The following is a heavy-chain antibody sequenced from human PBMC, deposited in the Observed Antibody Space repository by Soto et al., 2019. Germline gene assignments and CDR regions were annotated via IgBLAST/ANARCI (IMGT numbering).Heavy chain of an antibody. J-gene: IGHJ1*01. D-gene: IGHD3-10*01. CDR1: GGSISSGGYS. CDR3: ARGAPVFIHH. Sequence: SETLSLTCAVSGGSISSGGYSWSWIRQPPGKGLEWIGYIYHSGSTYYNPSLKSRVTISVDRSKNQFSLKLSSVTAADTAVYYCARGAPVFIHHGGQGTLVPV. CDR2: IYHSGST. V-gene: IGHV4-30-2*01.